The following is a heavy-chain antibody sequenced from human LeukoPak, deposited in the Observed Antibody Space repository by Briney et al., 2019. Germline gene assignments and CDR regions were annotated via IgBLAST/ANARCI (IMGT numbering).Heavy chain of an antibody. CDR1: GYTFTSYD. V-gene: IGHV1-8*01. Sequence: ASVKVSCTASGYTFTSYDINWVRQATGQGLEWMGWMNPNSGNTGYAQKFQGRVTMTRNTSISTAYMELSSLRSEDTAVYYCAIRSYDFWSGYYPFDYWGQGTLVTVSS. CDR2: MNPNSGNT. D-gene: IGHD3-3*01. CDR3: AIRSYDFWSGYYPFDY. J-gene: IGHJ4*02.